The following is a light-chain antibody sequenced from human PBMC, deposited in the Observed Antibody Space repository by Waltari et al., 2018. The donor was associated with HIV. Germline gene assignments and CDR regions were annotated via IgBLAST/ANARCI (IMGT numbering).Light chain of an antibody. Sequence: QSVLTQPPSVSGAPGQRVTISCTGSSYNIGAGYDVHWYQQLPGTAPKLLIYGNSNRPSGVPDRFSGSKSGTSASLAITGLQAEDEADYYCQSYDSTGVFGGGTKLTVL. J-gene: IGLJ3*02. V-gene: IGLV1-40*01. CDR1: SYNIGAGYD. CDR3: QSYDSTGV. CDR2: GNS.